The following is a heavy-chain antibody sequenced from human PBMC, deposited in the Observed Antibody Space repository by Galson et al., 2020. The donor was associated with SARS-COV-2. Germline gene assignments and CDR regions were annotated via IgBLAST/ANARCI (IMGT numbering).Heavy chain of an antibody. Sequence: GGSLRLSCAASGFTFSSYAMHWVRQAPGKGLEWVAVISYDGSNKYYADSVKGRFTISRDNSKNTLYLQMNSLSAEDTAVYYCARQGSLGRYTNPLFDYWGQGTLVTVSS. D-gene: IGHD1-1*01. CDR2: ISYDGSNK. V-gene: IGHV3-30-3*01. J-gene: IGHJ4*02. CDR1: GFTFSSYA. CDR3: ARQGSLGRYTNPLFDY.